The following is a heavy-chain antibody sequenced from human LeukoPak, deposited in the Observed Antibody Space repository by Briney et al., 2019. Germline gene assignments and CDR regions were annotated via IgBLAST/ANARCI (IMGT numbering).Heavy chain of an antibody. D-gene: IGHD6-19*01. CDR2: IWYDGSNK. CDR1: GFIFSDCG. J-gene: IGHJ4*02. Sequence: GGSLRLSCAASGFIFSDCGMHWVRQAPGKGPEWVAVIWYDGSNKYYADSVKGRFTISRDNSKNTLDLQMNSLRAEDTAVYYCARDLDSSGWNLDFGYWGQGTLVTVSS. CDR3: ARDLDSSGWNLDFGY. V-gene: IGHV3-33*01.